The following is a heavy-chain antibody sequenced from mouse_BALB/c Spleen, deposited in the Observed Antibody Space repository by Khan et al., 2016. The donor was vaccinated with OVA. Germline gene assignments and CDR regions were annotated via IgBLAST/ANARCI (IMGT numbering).Heavy chain of an antibody. CDR1: GYSFTDYF. V-gene: IGHV1-37*01. CDR2: INPYNGYT. J-gene: IGHJ3*01. D-gene: IGHD2-14*01. CDR3: GREVAYYRSSWFAY. Sequence: EVQLQESGPELVKPGASVKISCKASGYSFTDYFMNWVKQSHGKSLEWIGRINPYNGYTFYNQKFKDKATLTVDKSSSTAHMELLSLTSEDSAVYYCGREVAYYRSSWFAYWGQGTPVTVSA.